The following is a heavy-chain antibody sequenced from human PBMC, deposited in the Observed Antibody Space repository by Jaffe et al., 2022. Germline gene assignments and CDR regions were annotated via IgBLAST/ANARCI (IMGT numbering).Heavy chain of an antibody. CDR3: AKDLDGLRYFDWLLFGAFDI. V-gene: IGHV3-23*01. CDR1: GFTFSSYA. D-gene: IGHD3-9*01. J-gene: IGHJ3*02. Sequence: EVQLLESGGGLVQPGGSLRLSCAASGFTFSSYAMSWVRQAPGKGLEWVSAISGSGGSTYYADSVKGRFTISRDNSKNTLYLQMNSLRAEDTAVYYCAKDLDGLRYFDWLLFGAFDIWGQGTMVTVSS. CDR2: ISGSGGST.